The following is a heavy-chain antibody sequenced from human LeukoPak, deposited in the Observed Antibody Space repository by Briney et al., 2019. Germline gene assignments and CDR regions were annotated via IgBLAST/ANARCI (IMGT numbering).Heavy chain of an antibody. V-gene: IGHV4-34*01. J-gene: IGHJ6*04. Sequence: SETLSLTCAVYGGSFSGYYWSWIRQPPGKGLEWIGEINHSGSTNYNPSLKSRVTISVDTSKNQFSLKLSSVTAADTAVYYCARQTRRSTYGSGRAMDVWGKGTTVTISS. CDR1: GGSFSGYY. CDR2: INHSGST. CDR3: ARQTRRSTYGSGRAMDV. D-gene: IGHD3-10*01.